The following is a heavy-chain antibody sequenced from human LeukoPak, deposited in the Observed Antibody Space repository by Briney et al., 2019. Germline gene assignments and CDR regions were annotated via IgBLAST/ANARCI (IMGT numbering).Heavy chain of an antibody. CDR2: ISSRSSYI. V-gene: IGHV3-21*01. J-gene: IGHJ4*02. D-gene: IGHD6-19*01. CDR3: ARGKEPVAGALSHFDY. CDR1: GFTFSSYS. Sequence: GGSLRLSCAASGFTFSSYSMNWVRQAPGKGLEWVSSISSRSSYIAYADSLKGRFNISRDNAKNSLYLQMNSLRAEDTAVYYCARGKEPVAGALSHFDYWGQGTLVTVSS.